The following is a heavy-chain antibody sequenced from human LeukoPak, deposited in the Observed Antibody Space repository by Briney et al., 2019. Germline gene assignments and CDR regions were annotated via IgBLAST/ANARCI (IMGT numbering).Heavy chain of an antibody. CDR1: GGSISSYY. V-gene: IGHV4-4*07. CDR2: IYSGGNT. CDR3: ARGPYSSGWYAFDY. J-gene: IGHJ4*01. Sequence: PETLSLTCTVSGGSISSYYWSWIRQPAGKGLEWIGRIYSGGNTNYNPSLKSRVTMSVDTSKNQVSLKLSSVTDADTAVYYCARGPYSSGWYAFDYWGHGTLVTVSS. D-gene: IGHD6-19*01.